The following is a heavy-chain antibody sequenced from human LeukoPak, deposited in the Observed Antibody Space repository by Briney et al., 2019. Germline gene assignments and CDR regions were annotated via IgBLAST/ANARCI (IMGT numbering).Heavy chain of an antibody. V-gene: IGHV3-23*01. CDR2: ISGSGGST. J-gene: IGHJ4*02. Sequence: PGGSLRLSCAASVFSFSSYAMSWVRQAPGKGLEWVSAISGSGGSTYYADSVKGRFTISRDNSKNTLYLQMNSLRAEDTAVYYCAKELNYYDSSGYSYWGQGTLVTVSS. CDR1: VFSFSSYA. D-gene: IGHD3-22*01. CDR3: AKELNYYDSSGYSY.